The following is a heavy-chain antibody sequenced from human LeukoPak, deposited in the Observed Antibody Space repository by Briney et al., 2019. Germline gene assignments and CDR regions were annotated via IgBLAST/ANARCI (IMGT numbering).Heavy chain of an antibody. V-gene: IGHV4-39*01. Sequence: PSEILSLTCNASGGSISTTTNSWGWAWIRQRPTKGLEWIGSIYYGGSPYYTSSLKSRVTISVDTSKNQFSLKLASLTAADTAVYYCARRPIVGSTGFYFDPWGPGTLVTVSS. CDR2: IYYGGSP. J-gene: IGHJ5*02. D-gene: IGHD1-26*01. CDR3: ARRPIVGSTGFYFDP. CDR1: GGSISTTTNS.